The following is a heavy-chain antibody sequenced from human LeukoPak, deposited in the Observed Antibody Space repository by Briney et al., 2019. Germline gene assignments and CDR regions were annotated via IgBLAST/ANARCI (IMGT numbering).Heavy chain of an antibody. J-gene: IGHJ6*02. V-gene: IGHV4-39*01. Sequence: SETLSLTCTVSGDSVSSSRFYWGWVRQPPGKGREWIGSIYYGGSTYYNPSLKSRVIISVDKSKNHFSLKLIAVTAADTAVYYCASPPMVRGIMDYFNYGMDVWGQGTTVTVFS. D-gene: IGHD3-10*01. CDR3: ASPPMVRGIMDYFNYGMDV. CDR1: GDSVSSSRFY. CDR2: IYYGGST.